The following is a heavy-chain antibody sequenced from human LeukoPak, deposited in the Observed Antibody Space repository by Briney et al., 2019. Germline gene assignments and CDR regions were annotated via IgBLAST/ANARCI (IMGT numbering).Heavy chain of an antibody. CDR1: AFTFSNSA. CDR2: IPGSGGNT. Sequence: PGGSMRLSSAPSAFTFSNSAMSWDRPAQGEGLEWVSAIPGSGGNTSYADSVKGRFTISRDNSKSTVFLQMNSLRAEDTAVYYCAKWGDYDVLTGYYVSDYWGQGTLVTVSS. D-gene: IGHD3-9*01. J-gene: IGHJ4*02. V-gene: IGHV3-23*01. CDR3: AKWGDYDVLTGYYVSDY.